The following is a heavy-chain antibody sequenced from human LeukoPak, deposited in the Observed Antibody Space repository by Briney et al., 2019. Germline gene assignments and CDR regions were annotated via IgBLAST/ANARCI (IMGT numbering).Heavy chain of an antibody. V-gene: IGHV4-34*01. CDR2: VNDSGST. D-gene: IGHD3-9*01. CDR1: GGSFSDYY. Sequence: SETLSLTCAVYGGSFSDYYWNWIRQPPGKGLEWIGEVNDSGSTNYSPSLKSRVTISVDTSKNQFSLKLTSVTAADTAVYYCARGHLAPGYYDVLTGYYKRDALFYLDSWGRGTLVTVSS. J-gene: IGHJ4*02. CDR3: ARGHLAPGYYDVLTGYYKRDALFYLDS.